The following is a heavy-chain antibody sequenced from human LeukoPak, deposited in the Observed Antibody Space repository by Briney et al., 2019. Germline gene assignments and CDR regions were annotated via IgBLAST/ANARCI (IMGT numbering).Heavy chain of an antibody. CDR2: INHSGST. J-gene: IGHJ4*02. V-gene: IGHV4-34*01. CDR1: GGSFSGYY. CDR3: ARYGPPSDILTGYYSFWD. Sequence: SETLSLTCAVYGGSFSGYYWSWIRQPPGKGLEWIGEINHSGSTNYNPSLKSRVTISVDTSKNQFSLKLSSVTAADTAVYYCARYGPPSDILTGYYSFWDWGQGTLVTVSS. D-gene: IGHD3-9*01.